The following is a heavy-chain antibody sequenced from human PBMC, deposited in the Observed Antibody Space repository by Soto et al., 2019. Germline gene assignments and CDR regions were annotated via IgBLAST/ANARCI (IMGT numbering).Heavy chain of an antibody. CDR3: ARRGPGTYFDY. Sequence: EVQLLDSGGGLVQPGGSLRLSCAASGFTVSSYAMHWVRQAPGKGLEWVSVISGSGDSTYYADSVKGRFTISRDNSKNTLYLQMNSLRTEDTAVYYCARRGPGTYFDYWGQGTLVTVFS. CDR1: GFTVSSYA. V-gene: IGHV3-23*01. CDR2: ISGSGDST. D-gene: IGHD6-13*01. J-gene: IGHJ4*02.